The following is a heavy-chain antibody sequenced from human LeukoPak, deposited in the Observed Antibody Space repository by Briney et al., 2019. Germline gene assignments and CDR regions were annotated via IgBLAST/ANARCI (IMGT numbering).Heavy chain of an antibody. V-gene: IGHV4-59*01. Sequence: PSETLSLTCTVSGGSISSYYWSWIRQPPGKGLEWIGYIYYSGSTNYNPSLKSRVTISVDTSKNQFSLKLSSVTAADTAVYYCARGGDNRYDYVWGSYRPFDYWGQGTLVTVSS. CDR3: ARGGDNRYDYVWGSYRPFDY. CDR1: GGSISSYY. D-gene: IGHD3-16*02. CDR2: IYYSGST. J-gene: IGHJ4*02.